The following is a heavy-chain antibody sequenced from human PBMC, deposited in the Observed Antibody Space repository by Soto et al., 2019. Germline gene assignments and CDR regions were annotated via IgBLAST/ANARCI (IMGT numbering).Heavy chain of an antibody. V-gene: IGHV3-23*01. CDR1: GFTFSTYG. CDR3: VKFRGRAYPWDCVAV. CDR2: YGGSGGSR. J-gene: IGHJ6*04. Sequence: DVQLLESGGGLVQWGGSLRLSCVTSGFTFSTYGMTWVRQAPGKGLEWVSYGGSGGSRYYAESVKGRFTIPRDNSKKTQSMDMNSLRAEDTATYYCVKFRGRAYPWDCVAVWGKGTAVTVSS. D-gene: IGHD2-21*02.